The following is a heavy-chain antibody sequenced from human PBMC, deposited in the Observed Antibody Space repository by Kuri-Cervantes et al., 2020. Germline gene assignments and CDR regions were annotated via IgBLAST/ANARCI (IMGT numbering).Heavy chain of an antibody. V-gene: IGHV3-30*18. CDR3: AKVGPHSGSYFGY. CDR1: GFTFSSYG. Sequence: GESLKISCAASGFTFSSYGMHWVRQAPGKGLEWVAVISYDGSNKYYEDSVKGRFTISRDNSKNTLYLQMNSLRAEDTAVYYCAKVGPHSGSYFGYWGQGTLVTVSS. CDR2: ISYDGSNK. J-gene: IGHJ4*02. D-gene: IGHD1-26*01.